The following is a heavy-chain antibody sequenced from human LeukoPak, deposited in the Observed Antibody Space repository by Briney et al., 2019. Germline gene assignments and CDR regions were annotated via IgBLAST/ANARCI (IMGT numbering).Heavy chain of an antibody. CDR1: SFTFSSYW. CDR2: IKEDGSKT. CDR3: ARDFFAFGGVIALLDY. J-gene: IGHJ4*02. V-gene: IGHV3-7*01. Sequence: PGGSLRLSCAASSFTFSSYWMTWVRQAPGKGLEWVANIKEDGSKTFYVDSVKGRFTISRDNAKKSLYLQMNSLRDEDTAVYYCARDFFAFGGVIALLDYWGQGTLVTVSS. D-gene: IGHD3-16*02.